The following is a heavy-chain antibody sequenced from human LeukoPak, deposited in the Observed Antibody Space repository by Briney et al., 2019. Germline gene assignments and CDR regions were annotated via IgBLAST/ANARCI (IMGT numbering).Heavy chain of an antibody. CDR3: ARGAAAAGTYAFDI. CDR2: IYHSGST. CDR1: GGSISSGGYS. V-gene: IGHV4-30-2*01. Sequence: PSETLSLTCAVSGGSISSGGYSWSWIRQPPGKGLEWIGYIYHSGSTYYNPSLKSRVTISVDRSKNQFSLKLSSVTAADTAVYYCARGAAAAGTYAFDIWGQGTMVTVSS. D-gene: IGHD6-13*01. J-gene: IGHJ3*02.